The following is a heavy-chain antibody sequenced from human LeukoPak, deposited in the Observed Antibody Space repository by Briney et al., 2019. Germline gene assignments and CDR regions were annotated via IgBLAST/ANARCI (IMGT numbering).Heavy chain of an antibody. Sequence: GGSLRLSCAASGFTFSDYYMTWIRQAPGKGLEWVSYISISGTTIYYADSVKGRFTISRDNAKNSLYLQMNSLRAEDTAVYYCARGLYDSSGYGAFDIWGQGTMVTVSS. CDR2: ISISGTTI. CDR1: GFTFSDYY. D-gene: IGHD3-22*01. J-gene: IGHJ3*02. CDR3: ARGLYDSSGYGAFDI. V-gene: IGHV3-11*01.